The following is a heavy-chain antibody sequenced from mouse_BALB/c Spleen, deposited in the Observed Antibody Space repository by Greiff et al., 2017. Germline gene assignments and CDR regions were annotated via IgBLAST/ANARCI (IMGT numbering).Heavy chain of an antibody. Sequence: EVKLMESGGGLVQPGGSLKLSCAASGFTFSSYGMSWVRQTPDKRLELVATINSNGGSTYYPDSVKGRFTISRDNAKNTLYLQMSSLKSEDTAMYYCARDQRGVFGYHPAMDYWGQGTSFTVSS. D-gene: IGHD2-2*01. V-gene: IGHV5-6-3*01. CDR2: INSNGGST. J-gene: IGHJ4*01. CDR1: GFTFSSYG. CDR3: ARDQRGVFGYHPAMDY.